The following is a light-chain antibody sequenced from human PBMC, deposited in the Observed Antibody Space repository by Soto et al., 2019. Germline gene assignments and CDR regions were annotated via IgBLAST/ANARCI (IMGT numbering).Light chain of an antibody. CDR2: KAS. V-gene: IGKV1-5*03. Sequence: DIQMTQSPSTLSASVGDRVTITCRASQSISSWLAWYQQKPGKAPKLLIYKASNLESGVPSRCSGSGSGTEFTLTISSLQPDDFATYYCQQYSTYSWTFGQGTQVDIK. CDR1: QSISSW. J-gene: IGKJ1*01. CDR3: QQYSTYSWT.